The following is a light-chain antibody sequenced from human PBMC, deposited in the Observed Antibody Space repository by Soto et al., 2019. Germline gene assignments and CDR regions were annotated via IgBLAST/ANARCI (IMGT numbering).Light chain of an antibody. CDR3: SSYAGSKNLV. V-gene: IGLV2-8*01. Sequence: QSALTQPPSASGSPGQSVTISCTGTSSDVGGYNYVSWYQQHPGKAPKLMIYEVSKRPSGVPDRFSGSKSGNTASLTVSGLQAEDEADYYGSSYAGSKNLVFGGGTHLTV. CDR2: EVS. J-gene: IGLJ2*01. CDR1: SSDVGGYNY.